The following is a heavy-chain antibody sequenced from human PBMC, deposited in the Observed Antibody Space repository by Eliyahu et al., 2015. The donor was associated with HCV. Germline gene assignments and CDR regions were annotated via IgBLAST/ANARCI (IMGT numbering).Heavy chain of an antibody. CDR3: ARLSGDYRNYIDY. D-gene: IGHD4-17*01. J-gene: IGHJ4*02. CDR1: GFGFSGYW. CDR2: VNNDGRHT. Sequence: EVQLVESGGGLVQPGESLRLSXAASGFGFSGYWMHWVRQAPGKGLVWVSHVNNDGRHTKYADSVEGRFTMSRDNAKNTLYLQMNSLRVEDTAVYYCARLSGDYRNYIDYWGQGTLVTVSS. V-gene: IGHV3-74*03.